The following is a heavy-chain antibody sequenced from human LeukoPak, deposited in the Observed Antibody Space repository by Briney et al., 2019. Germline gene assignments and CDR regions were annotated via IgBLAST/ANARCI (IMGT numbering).Heavy chain of an antibody. CDR3: ARDQGTSVTAMVGGHFDY. D-gene: IGHD4-17*01. CDR2: IWYGGSNR. Sequence: GGSLTLSCAASGFTFRGNGMHWVRQAPGKALEWVAIIWYGGSNRYYADSVKGRFTISRDNSKNTLFLQMNSLTAEDTAVYYCARDQGTSVTAMVGGHFDYWGPGTQVTVSS. J-gene: IGHJ4*02. V-gene: IGHV3-33*01. CDR1: GFTFRGNG.